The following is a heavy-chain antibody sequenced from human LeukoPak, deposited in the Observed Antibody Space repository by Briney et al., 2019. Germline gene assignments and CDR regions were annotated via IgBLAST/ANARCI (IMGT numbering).Heavy chain of an antibody. D-gene: IGHD3-10*01. V-gene: IGHV4-4*07. CDR2: IYSSGTT. Sequence: SETLSLTCTVSGGSISRSYWSWVRQPAGKGLEWIGRIYSSGTTNYNPSLKSRVIISVDTSKNQFSLKLTSVTAADTAVYFCARPLRYYYGSGSLGTKNPDDAFDIWGQGTMVTVSS. CDR1: GGSISRSY. J-gene: IGHJ3*02. CDR3: ARPLRYYYGSGSLGTKNPDDAFDI.